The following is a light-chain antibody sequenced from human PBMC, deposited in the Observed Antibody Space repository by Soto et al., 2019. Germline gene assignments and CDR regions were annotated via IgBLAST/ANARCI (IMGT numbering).Light chain of an antibody. Sequence: IQMTQSPSSLSASVGDRVTITSRASQTISSYLNWYQQKPGKAPKLLIYTASNLQSGVPSRFSGSGSGTDFSLSLSSLRPEDCAPYSCQQGYGSPATFGPGTKVEIK. CDR2: TAS. J-gene: IGKJ3*01. CDR1: QTISSY. V-gene: IGKV1-39*01. CDR3: QQGYGSPAT.